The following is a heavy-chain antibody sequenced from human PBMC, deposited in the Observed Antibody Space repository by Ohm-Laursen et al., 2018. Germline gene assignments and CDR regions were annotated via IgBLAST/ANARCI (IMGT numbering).Heavy chain of an antibody. CDR1: GYSISSGYF. V-gene: IGHV4-38-2*01. CDR3: ARGLWWFDP. Sequence: PSETLSLTWAVSGYSISSGYFWGWIRQPPGKGLEWIGTIYHSGSTYYNPSLKSRVTISVDTSKNQFSLKLSSVTAADTALYYCARGLWWFDPWGQGTLVTVSS. CDR2: IYHSGST. J-gene: IGHJ5*02.